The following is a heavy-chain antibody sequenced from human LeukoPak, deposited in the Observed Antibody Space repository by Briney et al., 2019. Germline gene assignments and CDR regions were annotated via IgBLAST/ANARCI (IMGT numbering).Heavy chain of an antibody. V-gene: IGHV4-61*02. CDR2: IYTSGST. J-gene: IGHJ5*02. CDR3: ARGAMTTVTTGWFDP. Sequence: PSETLSLTCTVSGVSISSGSYYWSWIRQPAGKGLEWIGRIYTSGSTNYNPSLKSRVTISVDTSKNQLSLKLSSVTAADTAVYYCARGAMTTVTTGWFDPWGQGTLVTVSS. D-gene: IGHD4-17*01. CDR1: GVSISSGSYY.